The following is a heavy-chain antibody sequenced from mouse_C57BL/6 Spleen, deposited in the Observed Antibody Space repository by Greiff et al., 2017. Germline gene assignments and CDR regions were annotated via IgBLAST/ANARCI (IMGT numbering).Heavy chain of an antibody. J-gene: IGHJ2*01. D-gene: IGHD1-1*01. CDR2: INPSNGST. CDR1: GYTFTSYW. V-gene: IGHV1-53*01. CDR3: AREGVYYGSSFYYFDY. Sequence: QVQLQQPGTELVKPGASVKLSCKASGYTFTSYWMHWVKQRPGQGLEWIGNINPSNGSTNYNEKFKSKATLTVDKSSSTAYMQLSSLTSEDSAVYYCAREGVYYGSSFYYFDYWGQGTTLTVSS.